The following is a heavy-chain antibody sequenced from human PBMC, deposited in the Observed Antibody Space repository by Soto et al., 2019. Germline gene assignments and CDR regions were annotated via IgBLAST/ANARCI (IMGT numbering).Heavy chain of an antibody. CDR2: INPNNGNT. CDR1: GYSFTKYG. CDR3: AREVLILGRGLAFDI. Sequence: QVQLVQSGAEVKKPGASVKVSCKTSGYSFTKYGVNWVRQAPGQGLQWMGRINPNNGNTDYAQTLQGRLTISTDTSTSSAYMELGRLRSNDTAVYYCAREVLILGRGLAFDIWGPGTMVTVSS. V-gene: IGHV1-18*01. D-gene: IGHD2-8*01. J-gene: IGHJ3*02.